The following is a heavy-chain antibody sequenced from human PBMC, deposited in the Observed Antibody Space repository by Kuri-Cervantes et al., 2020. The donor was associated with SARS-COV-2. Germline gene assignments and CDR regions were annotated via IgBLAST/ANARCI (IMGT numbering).Heavy chain of an antibody. J-gene: IGHJ4*02. D-gene: IGHD3-3*01. V-gene: IGHV3-30-3*01. CDR2: ISYDGSNK. Sequence: LSLTCAASGFTFSSYAMHWVRQAPGKGLEWVAVISYDGSNKYYADSVEGRFTISRDDSENTMTLQMSGLRPEDTAIYYCAKDPYYDFWSGYSAYFDYWGQGTLVTVSS. CDR1: GFTFSSYA. CDR3: AKDPYYDFWSGYSAYFDY.